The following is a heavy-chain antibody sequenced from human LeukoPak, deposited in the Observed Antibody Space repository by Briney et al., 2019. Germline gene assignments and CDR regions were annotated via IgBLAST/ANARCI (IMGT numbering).Heavy chain of an antibody. CDR2: ISAYNGNT. D-gene: IGHD3-22*01. CDR3: ARDPPWCGSSGFGGVCAFDI. V-gene: IGHV1-18*01. J-gene: IGHJ3*02. Sequence: ASVRVSCKASGYTFTSYGISWVRQAPGQGLEWMGWISAYNGNTNYAQKLQGRVTMTTDTSTSTAYMELRSLRSDDTAVYYCARDPPWCGSSGFGGVCAFDIWGQGTMVTVSS. CDR1: GYTFTSYG.